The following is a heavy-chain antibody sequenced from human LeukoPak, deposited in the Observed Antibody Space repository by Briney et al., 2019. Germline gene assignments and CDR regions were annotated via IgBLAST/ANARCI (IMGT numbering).Heavy chain of an antibody. Sequence: SETLSLTCTVTGGSISIGGYYWSWIRQHPGKGLEWIGYIYYSGSTYYNPSLKSRVTISVDTSKNQFSLKLSSVTAADTAVYYCARVHFNWNYFDYWGQGILVTVSS. J-gene: IGHJ4*02. CDR2: IYYSGST. D-gene: IGHD3-9*01. V-gene: IGHV4-31*03. CDR1: GGSISIGGYY. CDR3: ARVHFNWNYFDY.